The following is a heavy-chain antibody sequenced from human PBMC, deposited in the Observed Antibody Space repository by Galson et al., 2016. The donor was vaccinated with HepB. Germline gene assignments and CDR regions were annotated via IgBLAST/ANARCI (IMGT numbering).Heavy chain of an antibody. V-gene: IGHV3-7*03. CDR2: TNQDGSER. Sequence: SLRLSCAASGFTFSNLPMHWVRQAPGKGLEWVATTNQDGSERYYVDSLKGRFTISRDNTQNSLYLQLSSLRGEDTAVYYCVRLTITLGYLFDYWGQGTVVTVSS. CDR3: VRLTITLGYLFDY. CDR1: GFTFSNLP. D-gene: IGHD3-22*01. J-gene: IGHJ4*02.